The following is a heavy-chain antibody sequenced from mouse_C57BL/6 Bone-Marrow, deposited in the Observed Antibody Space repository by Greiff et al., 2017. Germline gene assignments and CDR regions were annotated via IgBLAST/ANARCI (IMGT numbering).Heavy chain of an antibody. V-gene: IGHV1-54*01. Sequence: VQLQQSGAELVRPGTSVKVSCKASGYAFTNYLIEWVKQRPGQGLEWIGVINPGSGGTNYNEKFKGKATLTADKSSSTAYMQLSSLTSEDSAVYICARDYGSYYYAMDYWGQGTSVTVSS. D-gene: IGHD1-1*01. J-gene: IGHJ4*01. CDR2: INPGSGGT. CDR3: ARDYGSYYYAMDY. CDR1: GYAFTNYL.